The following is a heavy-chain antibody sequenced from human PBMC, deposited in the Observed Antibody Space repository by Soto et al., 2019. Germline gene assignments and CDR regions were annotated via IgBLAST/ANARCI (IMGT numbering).Heavy chain of an antibody. J-gene: IGHJ6*02. Sequence: GASVKVSCKASGYTFTSYAMHWVRQAPGQRLEWMGWINAGNGNTKYSQKFQGRVTITRDTSASTAYMELSSLRSEDTAVYYCARDKVMTTVTVDYYYGMDVWGQGTTVTVSS. CDR3: ARDKVMTTVTVDYYYGMDV. V-gene: IGHV1-3*01. CDR2: INAGNGNT. D-gene: IGHD4-4*01. CDR1: GYTFTSYA.